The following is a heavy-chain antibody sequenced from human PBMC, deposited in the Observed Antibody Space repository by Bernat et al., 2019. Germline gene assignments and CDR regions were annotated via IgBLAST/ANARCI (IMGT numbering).Heavy chain of an antibody. V-gene: IGHV1-2*02. CDR1: GYTFTGYY. CDR2: INPNSGGT. J-gene: IGHJ4*02. Sequence: QVQLVQSGAEVKKPGASVKVSCKASGYTFTGYYMHWVRQAPGQGLEWMGWINPNSGGTNYAQKLQGRVTMTTDTSTSTAYMELRSLRSDDTDVYYCARDSSSSGKGNDYWGQGTLVTVSS. D-gene: IGHD6-6*01. CDR3: ARDSSSSGKGNDY.